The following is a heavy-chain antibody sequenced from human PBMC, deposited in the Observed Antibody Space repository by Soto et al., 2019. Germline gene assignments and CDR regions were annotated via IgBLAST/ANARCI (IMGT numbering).Heavy chain of an antibody. D-gene: IGHD6-13*01. J-gene: IGHJ5*02. CDR1: GGSISSYY. CDR3: ASYSSSYYNWFDP. V-gene: IGHV4-59*01. Sequence: PSETLSLTCTVSGGSISSYYWSWIRQPPGKGLEWIGYIYYSGSTNYNPSLKSRVTISVDTSKNQFSLKLSSVTAADTAVYYCASYSSSYYNWFDPWGQGTLVTVSS. CDR2: IYYSGST.